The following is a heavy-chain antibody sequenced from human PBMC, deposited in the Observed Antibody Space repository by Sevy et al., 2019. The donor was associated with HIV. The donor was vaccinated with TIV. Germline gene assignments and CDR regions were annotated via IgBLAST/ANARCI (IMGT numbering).Heavy chain of an antibody. V-gene: IGHV4-38-2*01. Sequence: SETLSLTCAVSGYSISSGYYWGWIRQPPGKGLEWIGSIYHSGSTYYNPSLKSRVTISVDTSKNQFSLKLSSVTAADTAVYYCARSEYYYDSSGSTRGYFDYWGQGTLVTVSS. CDR3: ARSEYYYDSSGSTRGYFDY. D-gene: IGHD3-22*01. CDR2: IYHSGST. CDR1: GYSISSGYY. J-gene: IGHJ4*02.